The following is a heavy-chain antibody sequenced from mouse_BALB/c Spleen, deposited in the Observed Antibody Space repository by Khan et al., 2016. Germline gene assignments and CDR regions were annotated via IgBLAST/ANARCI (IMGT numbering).Heavy chain of an antibody. J-gene: IGHJ4*01. CDR2: IRNKANGYTT. D-gene: IGHD2-12*01. Sequence: EVELVESGGGLVQPGGSLRLSCATSGFTFTDYYMSWVRQPPGKALEWLGFIRNKANGYTTEYSASVKGRFTISRDNSQSILSLQMNTLRAEDSATYYCARELECYDDAMDYWGQGTSVTVSS. V-gene: IGHV7-3*02. CDR1: GFTFTDYY. CDR3: ARELECYDDAMDY.